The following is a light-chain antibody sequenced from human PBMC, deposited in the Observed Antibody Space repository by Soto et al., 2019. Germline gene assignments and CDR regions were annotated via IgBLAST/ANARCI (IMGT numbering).Light chain of an antibody. J-gene: IGLJ2*01. CDR2: EVS. CDR1: SSDVGGYEY. Sequence: QSALTQPASVSGSPGQSITISCTGTSSDVGGYEYVSWYQQQAGKAPKLLIYEVSNRPSGVSNRFSGSKSANTASLTISGLQAEDEADYYCSSYTSSSTLVFGGGTKLTVL. V-gene: IGLV2-14*01. CDR3: SSYTSSSTLV.